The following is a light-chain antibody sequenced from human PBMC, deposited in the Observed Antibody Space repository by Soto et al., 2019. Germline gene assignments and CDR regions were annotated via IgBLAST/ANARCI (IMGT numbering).Light chain of an antibody. CDR2: DAS. Sequence: EIVLTQSPATLSLSPGERATLSCRASQSVSRYSAWYQQKPGQAPRLLIYDASNRATGIPARFSGSGSGTDFTLTISSLEPEDFAVYYCQQRSNWPPITFGQGTRLDIK. J-gene: IGKJ5*01. CDR3: QQRSNWPPIT. V-gene: IGKV3-11*01. CDR1: QSVSRY.